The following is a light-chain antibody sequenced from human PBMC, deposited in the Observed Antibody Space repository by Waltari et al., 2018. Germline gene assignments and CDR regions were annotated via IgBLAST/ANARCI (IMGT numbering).Light chain of an antibody. CDR1: QSITAW. CDR3: QQYSASWT. V-gene: IGKV1-5*03. Sequence: RVTITCRASQSITAWLAWYQQKGGRAPELLIEKASSLQSGVPSRFSGSGSGTEFTLTISSLQPDDIATYYCQQYSASWTFGQGTRVEIK. CDR2: KAS. J-gene: IGKJ1*01.